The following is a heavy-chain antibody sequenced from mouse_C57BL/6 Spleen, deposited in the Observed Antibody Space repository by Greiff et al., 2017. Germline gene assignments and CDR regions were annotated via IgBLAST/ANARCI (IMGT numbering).Heavy chain of an antibody. V-gene: IGHV1-18*01. CDR2: INPNNGGT. CDR3: ARSYYGSSSWFAY. Sequence: EVKLQQSGPELVKPGASVKIPCKASGYTFTDYNMDWVKQSHGKSLEWIGDINPNNGGTIYNQKFKGKATLTVDKSSSTAYMELRSLTSEDTAVYYCARSYYGSSSWFAYWGQGTLVTVSA. CDR1: GYTFTDYN. J-gene: IGHJ3*01. D-gene: IGHD1-1*01.